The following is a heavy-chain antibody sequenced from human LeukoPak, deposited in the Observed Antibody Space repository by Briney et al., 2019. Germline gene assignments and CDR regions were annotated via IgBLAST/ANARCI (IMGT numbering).Heavy chain of an antibody. CDR1: GFTFSRYG. CDR3: ARTNYYDSSGYPDY. J-gene: IGHJ4*02. Sequence: GGSLRLSCAASGFTFSRYGMHWVRQAPGKGLEWVALMSYDGDNKYYADSVKGRFTISRDNSKNTLYLQMNSLRAEDTAVYYCARTNYYDSSGYPDYWGQGTLVTVSS. V-gene: IGHV3-30*03. CDR2: MSYDGDNK. D-gene: IGHD3-22*01.